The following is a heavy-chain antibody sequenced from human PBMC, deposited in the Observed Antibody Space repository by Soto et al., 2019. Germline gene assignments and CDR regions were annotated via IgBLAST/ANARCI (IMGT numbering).Heavy chain of an antibody. J-gene: IGHJ4*02. CDR2: IGTAGDT. V-gene: IGHV3-13*01. CDR3: AKVEEVSRSLRPYYYGSGSYYTDY. Sequence: PGGSLRLSCAASGFTFSSYDMHWVRQATGKGLEWVSAIGTAGDTYYPGSVKGRFTISRENAKNSLYLQMNSLRAEDTAVYYCAKVEEVSRSLRPYYYGSGSYYTDYWGQGTLVTVSS. CDR1: GFTFSSYD. D-gene: IGHD3-10*01.